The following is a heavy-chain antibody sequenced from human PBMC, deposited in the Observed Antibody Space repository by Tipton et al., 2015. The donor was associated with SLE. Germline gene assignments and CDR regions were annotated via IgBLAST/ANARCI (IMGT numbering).Heavy chain of an antibody. CDR2: IFYTGST. CDR1: GVSITSGGYY. J-gene: IGHJ4*02. CDR3: ARRHYSGPFDS. Sequence: TLSLTCTVSGVSITSGGYYWTWIRQHPGKGLEWIGSIFYTGSTYYNPSLKSRVSFSIDTSKHQFSLKLNSVTAADTAVYYCARRHYSGPFDSWGQGTLVTVSS. D-gene: IGHD5-12*01. V-gene: IGHV4-39*07.